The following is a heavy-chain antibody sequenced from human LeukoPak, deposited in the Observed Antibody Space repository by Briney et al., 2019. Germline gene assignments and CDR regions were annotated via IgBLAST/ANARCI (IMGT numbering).Heavy chain of an antibody. CDR1: GVTFSSYG. V-gene: IGHV3-30*03. D-gene: IGHD5-12*01. CDR2: ISSDGNDK. Sequence: GGSLRLSCAASGVTFSSYGMHWVRQAPGKGLEWVALISSDGNDKLYGDSVKGRFIISRDDSKSTLYLQMNSLRAEDTAVYYCTTKVIRGNSGDDYDDWGQGTLVTVSS. J-gene: IGHJ4*02. CDR3: TTKVIRGNSGDDYDD.